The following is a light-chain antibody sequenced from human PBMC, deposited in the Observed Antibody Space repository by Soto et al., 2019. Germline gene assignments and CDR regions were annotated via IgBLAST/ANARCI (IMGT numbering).Light chain of an antibody. J-gene: IGLJ2*01. Sequence: QPVLTQPPSVSGAPGQRVTISCTGSSSNIGAGYDVHWYQQLPGTAPRLLIYANRDRPSGVPDRFSGSKSGTSASLAITGLQAEDEADYYCQSYDNSLSGDVVFGGGTKLTVL. CDR2: ANR. CDR3: QSYDNSLSGDVV. V-gene: IGLV1-40*01. CDR1: SSNIGAGYD.